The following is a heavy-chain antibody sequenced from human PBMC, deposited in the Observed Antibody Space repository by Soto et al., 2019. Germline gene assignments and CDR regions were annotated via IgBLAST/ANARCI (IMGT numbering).Heavy chain of an antibody. CDR2: INPNSGGT. CDR3: ARAFPSIVVAPVVY. D-gene: IGHD3-22*01. V-gene: IGHV1-2*02. CDR1: GYTVTGYY. J-gene: IGHJ4*02. Sequence: ASVKASCKASGYTVTGYYMHWVRQAPGQGLEWMGWINPNSGGTNYAQKFQGRVTMTRDTSISTAYMELSRLRSDDTAVYYCARAFPSIVVAPVVYWGQGTLVTVSS.